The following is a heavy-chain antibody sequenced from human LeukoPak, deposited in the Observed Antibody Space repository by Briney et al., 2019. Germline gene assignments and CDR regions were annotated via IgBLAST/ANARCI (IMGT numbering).Heavy chain of an antibody. CDR3: ARVSILIVPYYAFDI. Sequence: GGSLRLSCAASGFSFSSYSMKWVRQAPGKGLEWVSSISSSSNCIYYADSVKGRFTISRDNAKNSLYLQMNSLRAEDTAVYYCARVSILIVPYYAFDIWGQGTMVTVSS. V-gene: IGHV3-21*01. J-gene: IGHJ3*02. CDR2: ISSSSNCI. CDR1: GFSFSSYS. D-gene: IGHD2/OR15-2a*01.